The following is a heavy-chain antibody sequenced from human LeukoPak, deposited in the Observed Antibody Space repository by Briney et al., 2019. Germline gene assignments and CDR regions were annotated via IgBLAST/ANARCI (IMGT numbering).Heavy chain of an antibody. D-gene: IGHD3-16*01. CDR2: ISNSGSTI. V-gene: IGHV3-11*04. Sequence: GGSLRLSCAASGFTFSDYYMSWIRQAPGKGLEWVSYISNSGSTIYYADSVKGRFTISRDNSKNTLYLQMNSLRAEDTAVYYCAREPAPPYVLWFDPWGQGTLVTVSS. CDR1: GFTFSDYY. J-gene: IGHJ5*02. CDR3: AREPAPPYVLWFDP.